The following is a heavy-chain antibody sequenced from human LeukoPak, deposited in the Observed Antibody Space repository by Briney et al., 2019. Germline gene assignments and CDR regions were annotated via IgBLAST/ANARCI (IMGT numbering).Heavy chain of an antibody. CDR1: GFTFSSYA. J-gene: IGHJ3*02. CDR3: ATYPAYYYDSSGYPDAFDI. CDR2: ISGSGGST. D-gene: IGHD3-22*01. Sequence: GGSLRLSCAASGFTFSSYAMSWVRQAPGKGLEWVSAISGSGGSTYYADSVKGRFTISRDNSKNTLYPQMNSLRAEDTAVYYCATYPAYYYDSSGYPDAFDIWGQGTMVTVSS. V-gene: IGHV3-23*01.